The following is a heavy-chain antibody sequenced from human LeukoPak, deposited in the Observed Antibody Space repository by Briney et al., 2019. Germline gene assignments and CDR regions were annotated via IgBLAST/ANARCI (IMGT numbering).Heavy chain of an antibody. CDR3: ARDLSAGTQYYYYYYMDV. J-gene: IGHJ6*03. V-gene: IGHV3-30*04. CDR1: GFTFSSYA. Sequence: GGSLRLSCAASGFTFSSYALHWVRQAPGKGLEWVAVISHDGNNEYYADSVKGRFTISRDNSKNTLYLQMSSLRAEDTAVYYCARDLSAGTQYYYYYYMDVWGKGTTVTVSS. D-gene: IGHD6-13*01. CDR2: ISHDGNNE.